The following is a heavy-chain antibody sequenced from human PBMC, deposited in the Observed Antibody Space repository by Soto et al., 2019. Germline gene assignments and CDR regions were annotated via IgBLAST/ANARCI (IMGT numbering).Heavy chain of an antibody. CDR2: ISAYNGNT. D-gene: IGHD2-15*01. CDR3: ARDQEYCSGGSCYVLYVPWFDP. J-gene: IGHJ5*02. V-gene: IGHV1-18*01. Sequence: ASVKVSCKASGYTFTSYGISWVRQAPGQGLEWMGWISAYNGNTNYAQKLQGRVTMTTDTSTSTAYMELRSLRSDDTAVYYCARDQEYCSGGSCYVLYVPWFDPWGKGTLVTV. CDR1: GYTFTSYG.